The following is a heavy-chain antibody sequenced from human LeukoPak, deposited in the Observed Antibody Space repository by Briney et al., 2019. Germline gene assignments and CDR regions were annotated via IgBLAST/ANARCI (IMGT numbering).Heavy chain of an antibody. Sequence: SQTLSLTCAISGDSVSSNSVAWNWIRQSPSRGLEWLGRIYYRSKWYNDYAVSVESRITINPDTTKNRFSLQLNSVTPVDTAVYYCARERGGNNYGYVFDYWGQGTLVTVSS. CDR2: IYYRSKWYN. D-gene: IGHD5-18*01. CDR1: GDSVSSNSVA. V-gene: IGHV6-1*01. J-gene: IGHJ4*02. CDR3: ARERGGNNYGYVFDY.